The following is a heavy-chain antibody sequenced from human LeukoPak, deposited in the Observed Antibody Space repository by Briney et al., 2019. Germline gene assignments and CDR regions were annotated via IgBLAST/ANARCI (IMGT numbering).Heavy chain of an antibody. D-gene: IGHD4-11*01. CDR1: GYTFTSYD. CDR3: ARDDYSNYQIEY. V-gene: IGHV1-2*02. Sequence: ASVKVSCKASGYTFTSYDINWVRQATGQGLEWMGWMNPSSGGTNYAQKFQGRVTMTRDTSISTAYMELSRLRSDDTAVYYCARDDYSNYQIEYWGQGTLVTVSS. J-gene: IGHJ4*02. CDR2: MNPSSGGT.